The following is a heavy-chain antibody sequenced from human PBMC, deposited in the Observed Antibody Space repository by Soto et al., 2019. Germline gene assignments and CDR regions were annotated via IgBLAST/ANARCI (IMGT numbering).Heavy chain of an antibody. J-gene: IGHJ4*02. CDR3: AKGRGGSGSLTPRVDF. CDR2: ISGGGDTT. V-gene: IGHV3-23*01. CDR1: GFTFNNYA. D-gene: IGHD3-10*01. Sequence: EVQLLESGGGLVQPGGSLRLSCAASGFTFNNYAMTWVRQAPGKGLEWVSAISGGGDTTSYADSVKGRFTVSRDGSKNTVYQPMSSLRAEDTALYYCAKGRGGSGSLTPRVDFWGQGTLVTVSS.